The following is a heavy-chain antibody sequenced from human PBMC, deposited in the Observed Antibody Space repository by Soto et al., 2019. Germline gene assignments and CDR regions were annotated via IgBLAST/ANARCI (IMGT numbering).Heavy chain of an antibody. Sequence: XETLSVTCTVSGGSVSSYEWSWIRQPAGKGLDWIGRIYTSGNTDYNPSLKSRVTMSLDTSRNQFSLKLSSVTAADTAIYYCARDGVGPHGMDVWGQGAAVTVSS. J-gene: IGHJ6*02. CDR3: ARDGVGPHGMDV. V-gene: IGHV4-4*07. CDR2: IYTSGNT. CDR1: GGSVSSYE. D-gene: IGHD2-8*01.